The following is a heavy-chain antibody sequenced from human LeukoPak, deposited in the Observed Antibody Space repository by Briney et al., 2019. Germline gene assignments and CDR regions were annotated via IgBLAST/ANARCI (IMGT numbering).Heavy chain of an antibody. CDR3: ARRDGGYSSSWSQYNWFDP. D-gene: IGHD6-13*01. Sequence: NPSETLSLTCTVSGGSISSSSYYWGWIRQPPGKGLEWFGSMYYSGSTYKNPSLKTRFTISVDTSKNQFCLTLRSVTAADTAVYYCARRDGGYSSSWSQYNWFDPWGQGTLVTVSS. CDR1: GGSISSSSYY. J-gene: IGHJ5*02. CDR2: MYYSGST. V-gene: IGHV4-39*01.